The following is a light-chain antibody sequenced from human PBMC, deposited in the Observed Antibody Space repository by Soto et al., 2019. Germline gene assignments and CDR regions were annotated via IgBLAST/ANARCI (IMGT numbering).Light chain of an antibody. CDR3: QQYGSSPLT. J-gene: IGKJ4*01. V-gene: IGKV3-20*01. CDR2: GAS. Sequence: DIVLTQSPGTLSLSPGEGATLSCRASQSVRGTSLAWYQQKPGQAPRLLIYGASSRATGIPDRFSGSGSGTDFTLTISRLEPEDFAVYYCQQYGSSPLTFGGGTKVDIK. CDR1: QSVRGTS.